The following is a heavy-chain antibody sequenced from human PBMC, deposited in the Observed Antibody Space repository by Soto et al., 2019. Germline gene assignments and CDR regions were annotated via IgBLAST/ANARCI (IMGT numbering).Heavy chain of an antibody. CDR2: ISRYGDIT. D-gene: IGHD3-22*01. V-gene: IGHV3-23*01. CDR3: AKDRYLDHDSRGYLFDN. Sequence: EVQLLESGGDLIQPGGSLRLSCAASGFTFNIYAMTWVRQAPGKGLEWVSAISRYGDITYYADSVEGRFSISRDNSKNTLYLQRSSLRAEDTAVYYCAKDRYLDHDSRGYLFDNWGQGTLVTVSS. J-gene: IGHJ4*02. CDR1: GFTFNIYA.